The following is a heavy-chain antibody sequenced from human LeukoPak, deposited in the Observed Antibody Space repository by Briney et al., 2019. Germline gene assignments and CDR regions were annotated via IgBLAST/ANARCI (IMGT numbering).Heavy chain of an antibody. CDR2: IDPKSGDT. V-gene: IGHV1-2*06. CDR3: ARDNGVGATTVWFDP. CDR1: GYTFTGHY. Sequence: GASVKVSCKASGYTFTGHYMHWVRQAPGQGLEWMGRIDPKSGDTNYAQKFQGRVTLTRDTSISTAYMEPNRLRSDDTAVYYCARDNGVGATTVWFDPWGQGSLVTVSS. D-gene: IGHD1-26*01. J-gene: IGHJ5*02.